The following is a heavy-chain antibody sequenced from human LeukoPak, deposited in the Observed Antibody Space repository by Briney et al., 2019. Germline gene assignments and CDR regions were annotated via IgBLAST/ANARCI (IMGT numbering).Heavy chain of an antibody. CDR1: GDTFTAYW. V-gene: IGHV5-51*01. Sequence: GESLKISCKGSGDTFTAYWIGWVRQMPGKGLEWMGIIYPDDSDTRYSPSFQGQVTISADKSISTACLQWSSLKASDTAMYYCARSYSSSWGAFDIWGQGTMVTVSS. J-gene: IGHJ3*02. D-gene: IGHD6-13*01. CDR3: ARSYSSSWGAFDI. CDR2: IYPDDSDT.